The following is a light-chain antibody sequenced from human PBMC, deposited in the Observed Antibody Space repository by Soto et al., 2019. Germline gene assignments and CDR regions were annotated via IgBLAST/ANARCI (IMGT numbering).Light chain of an antibody. CDR2: GAS. CDR1: QSVSSNF. V-gene: IGKV3-20*01. Sequence: EIVLTQSPATLSLSPGDRATLSCRASQSVSSNFLAWYQQQPGQAPRLLIYGASIKATGIPDMFSGSGSGTDFTLTSRMLEPEDFAMYFCHQYGSSPRTFGQGTKVEIK. CDR3: HQYGSSPRT. J-gene: IGKJ1*01.